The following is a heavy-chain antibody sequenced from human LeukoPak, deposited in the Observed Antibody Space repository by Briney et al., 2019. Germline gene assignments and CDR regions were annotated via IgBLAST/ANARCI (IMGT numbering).Heavy chain of an antibody. D-gene: IGHD6-19*01. J-gene: IGHJ5*02. CDR3: ASSGWYHNWFDP. V-gene: IGHV4-39*01. CDR1: GGSISSSSYY. CDR2: IYYSGST. Sequence: SVTLSLTCTVSGGSISSSSYYWGWIRQPPGKGLEWNGSIYYSGSTYYNPSLKSRVTISVDTSKNQFSLKLSSVTAADTAVYYCASSGWYHNWFDPWGQGTLVTVSS.